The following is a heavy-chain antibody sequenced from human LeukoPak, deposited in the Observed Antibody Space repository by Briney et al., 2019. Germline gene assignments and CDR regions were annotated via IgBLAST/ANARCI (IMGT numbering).Heavy chain of an antibody. CDR2: TYYMSKWFN. V-gene: IGHV6-1*01. CDR3: VRDSGYGLDAFDI. CDR1: GDSVSSNRAA. Sequence: SQTLSLTCAISGDSVSSNRAAWNWIRQSPSRGLEWLGRTYYMSKWFNDYPLSMKSRITINTDTSKTHFSLQLKSVTPEDTAVYYCVRDSGYGLDAFDIWGQGTKVTVSS. J-gene: IGHJ3*02. D-gene: IGHD5-12*01.